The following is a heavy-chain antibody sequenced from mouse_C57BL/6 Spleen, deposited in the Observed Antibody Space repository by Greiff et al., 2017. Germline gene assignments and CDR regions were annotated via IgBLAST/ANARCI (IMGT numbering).Heavy chain of an antibody. V-gene: IGHV2-9-1*01. J-gene: IGHJ1*03. CDR2: IGPGGGK. D-gene: IGHD4-1*02. CDR1: GFSLTSYA. Sequence: VKLMESGPGLVAPSQTLSISCTVSGFSLTSYAISWVRQTPGKGLEWLGVIGPGGGKNYNSALNARLNISKDNSKSQVFFKMNSLQTDDTARYYCARGNWDWDFDVWGTGTTVTVSS. CDR3: ARGNWDWDFDV.